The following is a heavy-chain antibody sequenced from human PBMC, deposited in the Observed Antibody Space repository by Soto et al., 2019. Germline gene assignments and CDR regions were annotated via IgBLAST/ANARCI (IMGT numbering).Heavy chain of an antibody. Sequence: VQLVESGGGLVKPGGSLRVSCAASGFTFSNYSMNWVRQTPGKGLEWVSSISSRSRSIFCAGSVKGRFTISRDNAKKSLYLQMNSLRAEDTAVYYCARGGGQWLVRMTSWGQGTLVTVSS. J-gene: IGHJ5*02. CDR1: GFTFSNYS. V-gene: IGHV3-21*01. CDR3: ARGGGQWLVRMTS. D-gene: IGHD6-19*01. CDR2: ISSRSRSI.